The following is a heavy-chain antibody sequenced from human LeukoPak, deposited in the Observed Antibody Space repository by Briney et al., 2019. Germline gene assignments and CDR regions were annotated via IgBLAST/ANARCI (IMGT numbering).Heavy chain of an antibody. CDR1: GYTFTSYY. Sequence: ASVKVSCKASGYTFTSYYMHWVRQAPGQGQGLEWMGVINPSAGTTSYAQRFQGRVTMTSDTSTSTAYMELSSLRSEDTAVYYCATATDYFDYWGQGTLVTVSS. CDR3: ATATDYFDY. CDR2: INPSAGTT. V-gene: IGHV1-46*01. J-gene: IGHJ4*02.